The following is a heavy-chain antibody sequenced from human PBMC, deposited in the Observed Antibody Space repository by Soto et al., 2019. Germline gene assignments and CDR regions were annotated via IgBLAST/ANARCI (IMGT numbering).Heavy chain of an antibody. CDR1: VESISIYY. J-gene: IGHJ4*02. CDR3: ARRYAPRYSSGNNHFDL. D-gene: IGHD6-19*01. V-gene: IGHV4-39*01. CDR2: INHSGSP. Sequence: KSSETLSLTCTVSVESISIYYWRWIRQPPGKGLEWIGTINHSGSPYHNPSLKSRVTISVDSSKNQFSLTLTSVTVADTAVYYCARRYAPRYSSGNNHFDLWGQGTLVTVSS.